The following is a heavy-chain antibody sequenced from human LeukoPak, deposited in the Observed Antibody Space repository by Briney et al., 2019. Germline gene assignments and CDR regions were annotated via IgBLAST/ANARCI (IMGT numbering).Heavy chain of an antibody. J-gene: IGHJ4*02. CDR1: GYTFTTYS. D-gene: IGHD3-3*02. Sequence: ASVKVSCKASGYTFTTYSINLVRQAPGQGLEWMGWINTNTGTPTYAQALTRRFVFSLDKSVSTAYLQISSLKAEDTAVYYCARETPHFWSGYLDYWGQGTLVTVSS. V-gene: IGHV7-4-1*02. CDR3: ARETPHFWSGYLDY. CDR2: INTNTGTP.